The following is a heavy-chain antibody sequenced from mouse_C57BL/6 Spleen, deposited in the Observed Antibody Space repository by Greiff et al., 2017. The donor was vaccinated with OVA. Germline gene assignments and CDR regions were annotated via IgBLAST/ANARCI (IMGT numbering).Heavy chain of an antibody. CDR1: GYTFTDYY. Sequence: EVQLQQSGPELVKPGASVKISCKASGYTFTDYYMNWVKQSHGKSLEWIGDINPNNGGTSYNQKFKGKATLTVDKSSSTAYMELRSLTSEDSAVYYCARWLYGNLYYAMDYWGQGTSVTVSS. CDR2: INPNNGGT. CDR3: ARWLYGNLYYAMDY. D-gene: IGHD2-1*01. J-gene: IGHJ4*01. V-gene: IGHV1-26*01.